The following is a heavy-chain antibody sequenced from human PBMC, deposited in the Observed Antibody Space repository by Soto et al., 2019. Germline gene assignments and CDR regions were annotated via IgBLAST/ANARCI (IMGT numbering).Heavy chain of an antibody. V-gene: IGHV4-59*01. CDR1: GGSISSYY. D-gene: IGHD4-17*01. CDR3: ARGDYGGIDY. CDR2: IYYSGST. J-gene: IGHJ4*02. Sequence: SETLSLTCTVSGGSISSYYWSWIRQRPGKGLEWIGYIYYSGSTNYNPSLKSRVTISVDTSKNQFSLKLSSVTAADTAVYYCARGDYGGIDYWGQGTLVTVSS.